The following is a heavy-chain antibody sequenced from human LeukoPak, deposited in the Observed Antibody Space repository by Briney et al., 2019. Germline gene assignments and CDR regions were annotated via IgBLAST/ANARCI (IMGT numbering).Heavy chain of an antibody. J-gene: IGHJ6*02. CDR3: ARDRAPANYGSGSYGPRARRGGYYYGMDV. V-gene: IGHV4-59*01. Sequence: SETLSLTCTVSGGSISSYYWSWIRQPPGKGLEWIGYIYYSGSTNYNPSLKSRVTISVDTSKNQFSLKLSSVTAADTAVYYCARDRAPANYGSGSYGPRARRGGYYYGMDVWGQGTTVTVSS. CDR1: GGSISSYY. CDR2: IYYSGST. D-gene: IGHD3-10*01.